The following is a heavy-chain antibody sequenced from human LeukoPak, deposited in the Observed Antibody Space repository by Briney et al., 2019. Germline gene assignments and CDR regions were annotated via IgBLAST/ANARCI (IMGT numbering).Heavy chain of an antibody. CDR3: ARDLEGIVGVPATYYYYYYMDV. D-gene: IGHD2-2*01. CDR1: GGSISSYY. J-gene: IGHJ6*03. V-gene: IGHV4-4*07. Sequence: SETLSLTCTVSGGSISSYYWSWIRQPAGKGLEWIGRIYTSGSTNYNPSLKSRVTMSVDTSKNQFSLKLSPLTAADTAVYYCARDLEGIVGVPATYYYYYYMDVWGKGTTVTVSS. CDR2: IYTSGST.